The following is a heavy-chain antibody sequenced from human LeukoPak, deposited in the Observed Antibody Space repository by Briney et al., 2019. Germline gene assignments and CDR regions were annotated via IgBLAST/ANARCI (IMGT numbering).Heavy chain of an antibody. V-gene: IGHV4-34*01. D-gene: IGHD3-22*01. CDR2: INHSGSA. Sequence: SETLFLTCAVYDGSFSGYYWSWVRQPPGKGLEWIGEINHSGSANYNPSLKSRVTISVDTSKNQFSLKLSSVTAADTAVYYCARGHYDSSGLVSGDAFDIWGQGTMVTVSS. CDR1: DGSFSGYY. CDR3: ARGHYDSSGLVSGDAFDI. J-gene: IGHJ3*02.